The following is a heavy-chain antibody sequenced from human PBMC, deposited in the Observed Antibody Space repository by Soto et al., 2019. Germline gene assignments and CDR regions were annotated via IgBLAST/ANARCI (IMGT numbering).Heavy chain of an antibody. J-gene: IGHJ4*02. Sequence: SVKVSCKASGGTFSSYAISWVRQAPGQGLEWMGGIIPIFGTANYAQKFQGRVTITADKSTSTAEMDLRSLRSEDTAVYYCAMGYCSSISCYKAPFDFWGQGTLVTVSS. CDR1: GGTFSSYA. CDR2: IIPIFGTA. V-gene: IGHV1-69*06. D-gene: IGHD2-2*02. CDR3: AMGYCSSISCYKAPFDF.